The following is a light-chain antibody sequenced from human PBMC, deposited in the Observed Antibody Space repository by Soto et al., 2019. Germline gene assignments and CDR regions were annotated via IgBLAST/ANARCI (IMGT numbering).Light chain of an antibody. CDR3: QSYDSSLSVV. J-gene: IGLJ2*01. CDR1: SSNIGAGYD. CDR2: GNI. Sequence: QTVVTQPPSVSGAPGQRVTISCTGSSSNIGAGYDVHWYQQLPGTAPKLLIYGNIDRPSGVPDRFSASKSGTSASLAITGLQAEDEADYYCQSYDSSLSVVFGGGTKVTVL. V-gene: IGLV1-40*01.